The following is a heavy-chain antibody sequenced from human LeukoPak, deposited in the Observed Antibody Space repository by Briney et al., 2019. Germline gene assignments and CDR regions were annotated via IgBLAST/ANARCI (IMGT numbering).Heavy chain of an antibody. Sequence: SETLSLTCTVSDGSIGIYYWSWIRQPPGKALEWIGQIYYSGSTNYNPSLRSRVSMSLDTSKNQFSLKLSSVTAADTALYYCARRERWLQSRVDAFDMWGQGTMVTVSS. CDR2: IYYSGST. V-gene: IGHV4-59*08. CDR1: DGSIGIYY. CDR3: ARRERWLQSRVDAFDM. D-gene: IGHD5-24*01. J-gene: IGHJ3*02.